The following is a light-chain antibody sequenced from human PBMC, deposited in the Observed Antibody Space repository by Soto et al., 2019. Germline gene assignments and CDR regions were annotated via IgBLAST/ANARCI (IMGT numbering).Light chain of an antibody. Sequence: EILMTQSPATLSVSPGERATLSCRASQSVSSNLAWYQQKPGQAPRLLIYGASTRATGIPARFSGSGSGTEFTLTISSLQSEDFAAYYCQQYNNWHPWTFGQGTKVDI. CDR2: GAS. CDR3: QQYNNWHPWT. V-gene: IGKV3-15*01. CDR1: QSVSSN. J-gene: IGKJ1*01.